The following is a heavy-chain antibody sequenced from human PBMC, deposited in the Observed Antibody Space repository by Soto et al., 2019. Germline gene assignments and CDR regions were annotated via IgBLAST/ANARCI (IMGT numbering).Heavy chain of an antibody. J-gene: IGHJ3*01. V-gene: IGHV1-69*01. Sequence: QVQLVPSGPEVRKSGSSVRVSCKDTGGTVSSHAVSWVRLAPGQGLEWIGGIIPMFGTATYAQKFQGGVTISADDATSTVFLDLSSLRSEETAVYYCARSRIMAEFNDYGGNYHGLDLWCQGTMGTVSS. CDR1: GGTVSSHA. CDR3: ARSRIMAEFNDYGGNYHGLDL. CDR2: IIPMFGTA. D-gene: IGHD3-16*01.